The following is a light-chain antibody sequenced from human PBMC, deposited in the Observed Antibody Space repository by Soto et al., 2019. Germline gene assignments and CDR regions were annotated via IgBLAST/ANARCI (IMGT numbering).Light chain of an antibody. CDR2: RNN. J-gene: IGLJ3*02. V-gene: IGLV1-44*01. CDR1: SSNVGGNI. Sequence: QTVVTQPPSASATPGQRVTISCSGSSSNVGGNIVSWYQQLPGTAPKLLIYRNNQRPSGLPDRFSGSKSGTSAFLAISGLQSEDEADYYCAVWDDSLNRLVFGGGTKLPS. CDR3: AVWDDSLNRLV.